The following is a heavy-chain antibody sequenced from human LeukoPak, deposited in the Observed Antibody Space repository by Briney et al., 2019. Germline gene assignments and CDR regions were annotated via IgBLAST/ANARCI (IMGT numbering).Heavy chain of an antibody. CDR3: AIECTSRLQY. CDR1: GNSLTELS. D-gene: IGHD2-2*01. J-gene: IGHJ4*02. Sequence: ASVKVSCKVSGNSLTELSMHWVRQAPGKGLEWMGGFDPADAETIYAQKFQGRVTTTEDTSTDTAYMELSGLRSEDTAVYYCAIECTSRLQYWGQGTLVTVSS. CDR2: FDPADAET. V-gene: IGHV1-24*01.